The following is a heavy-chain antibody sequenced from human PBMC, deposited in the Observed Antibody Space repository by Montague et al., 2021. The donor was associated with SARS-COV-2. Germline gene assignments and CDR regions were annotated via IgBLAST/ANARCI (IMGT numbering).Heavy chain of an antibody. Sequence: SETLSLTCTVSGGSISSSSYYWGWIRQPPGKGLEWIGSIYYSGSTYYNPSLKSRVTISVDTSKNQFSLKLSSVTAADTAVYYCARLLSWIAAAGTIHYFDYWGQGTTVTVSS. V-gene: IGHV4-39*01. CDR1: GGSISSSSYY. CDR3: ARLLSWIAAAGTIHYFDY. D-gene: IGHD6-13*01. CDR2: IYYSGST. J-gene: IGHJ4*03.